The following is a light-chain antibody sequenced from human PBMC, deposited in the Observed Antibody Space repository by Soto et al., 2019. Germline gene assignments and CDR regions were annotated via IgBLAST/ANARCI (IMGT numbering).Light chain of an antibody. CDR1: GNDVGAYNY. J-gene: IGLJ1*01. CDR2: GVV. V-gene: IGLV2-11*01. CDR3: CSYAGGYTYL. Sequence: QSALTQPRSVSGSPGQSVTISCTGTGNDVGAYNYVSWYQQHPGSPPKLLIYGVVRWPSGVPDRFSGSKSGNTASLTISGLQAEDEADYFCCSYAGGYTYLFGTGPKVTVL.